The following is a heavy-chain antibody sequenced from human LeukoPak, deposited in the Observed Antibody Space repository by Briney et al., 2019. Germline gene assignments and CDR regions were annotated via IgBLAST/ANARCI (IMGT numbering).Heavy chain of an antibody. D-gene: IGHD1-14*01. CDR2: ISSSSSYI. CDR1: GFTFSSYS. Sequence: GESLKISCAASGFTFSSYSMNWVRQAPGKGLEWVSSISSSSSYIYYADSVKGRFTISRDNAKNSLYLQMNSLRAEDTAVYYCARGPQPGLDYWGQGTLVTVSS. J-gene: IGHJ4*02. V-gene: IGHV3-21*01. CDR3: ARGPQPGLDY.